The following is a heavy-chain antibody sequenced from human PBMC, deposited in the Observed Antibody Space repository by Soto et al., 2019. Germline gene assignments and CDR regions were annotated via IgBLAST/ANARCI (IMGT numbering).Heavy chain of an antibody. CDR2: ISGHNGNT. D-gene: IGHD2-15*01. V-gene: IGHV1-18*01. CDR3: ARDTAVAFDY. CDR1: GYTFINYG. Sequence: GASVKVSCKASGYTFINYGFSWVRQAPGQGLEWMGWISGHNGNTKYAQKFQGRVTVTTDTSTTTAYMELRSLRSDDTAVYYCARDTAVAFDYWGQGTLVTVSS. J-gene: IGHJ4*02.